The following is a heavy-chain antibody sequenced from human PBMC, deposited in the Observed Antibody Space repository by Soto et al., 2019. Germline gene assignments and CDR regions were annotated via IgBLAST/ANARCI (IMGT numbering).Heavy chain of an antibody. V-gene: IGHV3-72*01. CDR1: GFTFSDHY. Sequence: EVQLAESGGGLVQPGGFLRLSCAASGFTFSDHYMDWVRQAPGKGLEWVGRSRDKVHSHTTEYAASVKGRFTISRGDSENSLYLQMNSLKTEDTAVYYCARGVVSTGYFDYWGQGTLVTVSS. CDR2: SRDKVHSHTT. J-gene: IGHJ4*02. D-gene: IGHD5-12*01. CDR3: ARGVVSTGYFDY.